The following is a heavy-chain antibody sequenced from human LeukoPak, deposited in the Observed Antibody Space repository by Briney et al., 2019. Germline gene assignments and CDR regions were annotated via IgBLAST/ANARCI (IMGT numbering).Heavy chain of an antibody. V-gene: IGHV1-69*02. Sequence: ASVKVSCKASGGTFSSYTISWVRQAPGQGLEWMGRIIPILGIANYAQKLQGRVTMTTDTSTSTAYMELRSLRSDDTAVYYCARGRYCSSTSCYKVYYYYIDVWGKGTTVTVSS. CDR1: GGTFSSYT. CDR3: ARGRYCSSTSCYKVYYYYIDV. CDR2: IIPILGIA. J-gene: IGHJ6*03. D-gene: IGHD2-2*02.